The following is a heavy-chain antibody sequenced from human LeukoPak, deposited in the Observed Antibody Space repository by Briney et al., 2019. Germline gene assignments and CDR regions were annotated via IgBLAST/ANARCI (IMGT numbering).Heavy chain of an antibody. V-gene: IGHV3-74*01. CDR2: INYDGTDT. Sequence: QSGGSLRHSCVASGFTFSNYWIHWVRQAPGGGVVWGSHINYDGTDTIYAKSVKGRFTVSRDNGKNTVYLQMNSLRAEDTAVYYCARGRFSHVFDIWGEGTMVTVSS. CDR3: ARGRFSHVFDI. J-gene: IGHJ3*02. D-gene: IGHD3-3*01. CDR1: GFTFSNYW.